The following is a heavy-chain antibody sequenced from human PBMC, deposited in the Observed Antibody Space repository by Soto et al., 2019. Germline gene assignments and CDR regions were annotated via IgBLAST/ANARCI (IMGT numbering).Heavy chain of an antibody. V-gene: IGHV4-59*02. CDR2: IHYNGRT. Sequence: SETLSLTCRVSGVSVSDYHWTWIRLTPKKELQWIGFIHYNGRTDSSPSLKSRVTISLDMSKNHVSLILKSVNIADSAIYYCARHNRYSSTWFEGWFDPWGQGTLVTVSS. CDR1: GVSVSDYH. D-gene: IGHD6-13*01. CDR3: ARHNRYSSTWFEGWFDP. J-gene: IGHJ5*02.